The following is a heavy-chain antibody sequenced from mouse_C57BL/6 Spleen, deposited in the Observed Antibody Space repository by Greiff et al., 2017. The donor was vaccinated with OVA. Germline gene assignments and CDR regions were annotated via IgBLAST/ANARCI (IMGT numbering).Heavy chain of an antibody. V-gene: IGHV1-80*01. Sequence: QVQLQQSGAELVKPGASVKISCKASGYAFSSYWMNWVKQRPGKGLEWIGQIYPGDGDTNYNGKFKGKATLTADKSSSTAYMQLSSLTSEDSAVYFCARPASYYSNYEDAMDYWGQGTSVTVSS. CDR1: GYAFSSYW. D-gene: IGHD2-5*01. CDR2: IYPGDGDT. CDR3: ARPASYYSNYEDAMDY. J-gene: IGHJ4*01.